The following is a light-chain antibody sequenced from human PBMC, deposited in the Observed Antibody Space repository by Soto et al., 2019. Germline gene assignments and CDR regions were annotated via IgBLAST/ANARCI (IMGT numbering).Light chain of an antibody. Sequence: QSALTQPASVSGSPGQSITISCTGTSSDVGGYNYVSWYQQHPGKAPKLMIYEVSNRPSGVSNRFSGSKSGNKASLTISGLQAEDEADYYCSSYTSSSTWVFGEGTKLTVL. CDR1: SSDVGGYNY. CDR2: EVS. V-gene: IGLV2-14*01. CDR3: SSYTSSSTWV. J-gene: IGLJ3*02.